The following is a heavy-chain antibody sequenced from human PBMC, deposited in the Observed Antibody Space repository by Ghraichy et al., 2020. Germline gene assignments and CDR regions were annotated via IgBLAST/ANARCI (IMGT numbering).Heavy chain of an antibody. V-gene: IGHV4-61*08. CDR2: IYYNGNTNYHPT. J-gene: IGHJ4*03. CDR1: GDSVSSDDYY. D-gene: IGHD3-16*01. Sequence: ETLSLTCTVSGDSVSSDDYYWNWIRQPPGKRLEWLGYIYYNGNTNYHPTNYSPSLKSRITISIDTSTNQFSLKLTSMTASDTAVYYCARGAPPDHWGQGTLVTVSS. CDR3: ARGAPPDH.